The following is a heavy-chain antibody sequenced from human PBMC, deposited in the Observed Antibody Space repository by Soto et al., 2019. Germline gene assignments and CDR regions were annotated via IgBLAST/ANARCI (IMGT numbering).Heavy chain of an antibody. J-gene: IGHJ4*02. CDR3: ARAGAATLSDY. CDR2: IYYSGST. V-gene: IGHV4-59*01. D-gene: IGHD2-15*01. CDR1: GGSISNYY. Sequence: QVQLQESGPGLVKASETLSLTCTVSGGSISNYYCSWIRQPPGKGLEWIEYIYYSGSTNYNPSLKSRVTISVDTSKNQFSLNLSSVTAADTAVYYCARAGAATLSDYWGQGTLVTVSS.